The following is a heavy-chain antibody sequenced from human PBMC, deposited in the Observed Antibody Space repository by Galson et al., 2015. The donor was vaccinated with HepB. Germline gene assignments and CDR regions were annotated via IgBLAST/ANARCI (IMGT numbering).Heavy chain of an antibody. J-gene: IGHJ3*02. CDR1: GGTFSSYA. CDR2: IIPILGIA. CDR3: ARDLHYYGSGRGAFDI. V-gene: IGHV1-69*04. Sequence: SVKVSCKASGGTFSSYAISWVRQAPGQGLEWMGRIIPILGIANYAQKFQGRVTITADKSTSTAYMELSSLRSEDTAVYYCARDLHYYGSGRGAFDIWGQGTMVTVSS. D-gene: IGHD3-10*01.